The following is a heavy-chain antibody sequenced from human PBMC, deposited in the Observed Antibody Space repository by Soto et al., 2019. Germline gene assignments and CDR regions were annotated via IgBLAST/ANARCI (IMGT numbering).Heavy chain of an antibody. CDR1: GYTFTSYD. Sequence: ASVKVSCKASGYTFTSYDINWVRQATGQGLEWMGWMNPNSGNTGYAQKFQGRVTMTRNTSISTAYMELSSLRSEDTAVYYCARGAPSNVLLWFGELIYWGQGTLVTVSS. CDR3: ARGAPSNVLLWFGELIY. J-gene: IGHJ4*02. V-gene: IGHV1-8*01. D-gene: IGHD3-10*01. CDR2: MNPNSGNT.